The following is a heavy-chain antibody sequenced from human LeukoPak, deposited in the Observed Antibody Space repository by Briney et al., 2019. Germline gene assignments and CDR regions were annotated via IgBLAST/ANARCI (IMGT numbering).Heavy chain of an antibody. CDR1: GGSISSYY. D-gene: IGHD5-18*01. CDR2: IYYSGST. V-gene: IGHV4-59*01. Sequence: SETLSLTCTVSGGSISSYYWSWIRQPPGKGLEWIGYIYYSGSTNYNPSLKSRVTISVDTSKNQFSLKLRSVTAADTAVYYCARTTEGGYTYGYFYYYYTDVWGKGTTVTISS. CDR3: ARTTEGGYTYGYFYYYYTDV. J-gene: IGHJ6*03.